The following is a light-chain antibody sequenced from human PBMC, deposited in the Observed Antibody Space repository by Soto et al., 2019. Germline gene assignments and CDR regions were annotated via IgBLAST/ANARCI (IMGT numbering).Light chain of an antibody. CDR1: QSISTW. CDR3: QQRSNWPPEIT. J-gene: IGKJ5*01. V-gene: IGKV1-5*01. CDR2: DAS. Sequence: DIQMTQSPSTLSASLGDRVTITCRASQSISTWLAWYQQKPGKAPKLLIYDASSLESGVPSRFSGSGSGTDFTLTISSLEPEDFAVYYCQQRSNWPPEITFGQGTRLEIK.